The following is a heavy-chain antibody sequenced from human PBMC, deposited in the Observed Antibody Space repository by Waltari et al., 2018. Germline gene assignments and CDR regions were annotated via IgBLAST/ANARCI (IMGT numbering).Heavy chain of an antibody. Sequence: QVQLQQWGAGLLKPSETLSLTCAVYGGSFSGYYWSWIRQPPGKGLEWIGEINHRGDTNYNPALKSRFTISVDTSRNQFSLKLSSVTAADTAVYYCATGKLVVVVAAPFWSWFDPWGQGTLVTVSS. CDR1: GGSFSGYY. J-gene: IGHJ5*02. D-gene: IGHD2-15*01. V-gene: IGHV4-34*01. CDR3: ATGKLVVVVAAPFWSWFDP. CDR2: INHRGDT.